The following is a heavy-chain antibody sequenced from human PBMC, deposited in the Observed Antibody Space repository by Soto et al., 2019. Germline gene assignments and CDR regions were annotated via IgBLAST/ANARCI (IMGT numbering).Heavy chain of an antibody. Sequence: SETLSLTCTVSGVSISNSSYYWGWIRRPPGKGLEWIGTIYYSGITYYNPSLKSRVTISVYTSKNQFSLRLTSVTAADTAVYYCARHGSNWGQGTLVTV. CDR1: GVSISNSSYY. V-gene: IGHV4-39*01. CDR2: IYYSGIT. CDR3: ARHGSN. J-gene: IGHJ4*02.